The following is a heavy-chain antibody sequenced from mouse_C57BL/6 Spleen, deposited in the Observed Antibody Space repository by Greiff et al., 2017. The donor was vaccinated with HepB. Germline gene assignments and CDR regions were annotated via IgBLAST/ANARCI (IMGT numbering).Heavy chain of an antibody. CDR1: GYTFTSYW. Sequence: QLQQPGAELVKPGASVKMSCKASGYTFTSYWITWVKQRPGQGLEWIGDIYPGSGSTNYNEKFKSKATLTVDTSSSTAYMQLSSLTSEDSAVYYCAREDDYDRYYFDYWGQGTTLTVSS. J-gene: IGHJ2*01. D-gene: IGHD2-4*01. CDR2: IYPGSGST. V-gene: IGHV1-55*01. CDR3: AREDDYDRYYFDY.